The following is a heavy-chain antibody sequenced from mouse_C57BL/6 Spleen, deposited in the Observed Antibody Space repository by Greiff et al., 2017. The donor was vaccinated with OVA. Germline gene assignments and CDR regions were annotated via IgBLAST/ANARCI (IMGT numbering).Heavy chain of an antibody. V-gene: IGHV1-80*01. J-gene: IGHJ4*01. CDR1: GYAFSSYW. CDR2: IYPGDGDT. D-gene: IGHD1-1*01. CDR3: ARRGSSSFMDY. Sequence: VQLVESGAELVKPGASVKISCKASGYAFSSYWMNWVKQRPGKGLEWIGQIYPGDGDTNYNGKFKGKATLTADKSSSTAYMQLSSLTSEDSAVYFCARRGSSSFMDYWGQGTSVTVSS.